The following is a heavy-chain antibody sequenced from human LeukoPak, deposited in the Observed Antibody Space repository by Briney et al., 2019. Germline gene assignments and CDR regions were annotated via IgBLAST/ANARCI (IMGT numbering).Heavy chain of an antibody. Sequence: GGSLRLSCAASGFTFSDYYTSWIRQAPGKGLEWVSYISSSGSTIYYADSVKGRFTISRDNAKNSLYLQMNSLRAEDTAVYYCARDRAHCSSTSCYREAGWFDPWGQGTLVTVSS. D-gene: IGHD2-2*02. CDR3: ARDRAHCSSTSCYREAGWFDP. CDR2: ISSSGSTI. CDR1: GFTFSDYY. J-gene: IGHJ5*02. V-gene: IGHV3-11*04.